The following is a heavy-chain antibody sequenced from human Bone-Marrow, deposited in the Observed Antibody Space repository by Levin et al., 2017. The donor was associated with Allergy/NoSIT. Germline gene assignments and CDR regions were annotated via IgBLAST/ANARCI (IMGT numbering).Heavy chain of an antibody. CDR2: ISGSGVNT. D-gene: IGHD3-3*01. CDR3: ANGGEWLFNFDY. V-gene: IGHV3-23*01. J-gene: IGHJ4*02. Sequence: GGSLRLSCAASGFTFSTYAMSWVRQAPGKGLEWVSAISGSGVNTYYADSVKGRFTISRDNSKNTLYLQMSSLRAEDTAIYYCANGGEWLFNFDYWGQGTLVTVSS. CDR1: GFTFSTYA.